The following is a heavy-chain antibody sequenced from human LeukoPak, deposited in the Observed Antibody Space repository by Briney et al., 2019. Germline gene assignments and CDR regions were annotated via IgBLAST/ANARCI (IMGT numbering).Heavy chain of an antibody. CDR2: VSYDGNNL. V-gene: IGHV3-30-3*01. Sequence: PGGSLRLSCAASGFTFSNYAMHWVRQAPGKGLEWVAVVSYDGNNLYYADSVKGRFTVSRDNAKNSLYLQMNSLRAEDTAVYYCARDSSDSSGWYEGWFDPWGQGTLVTVSS. D-gene: IGHD6-19*01. CDR3: ARDSSDSSGWYEGWFDP. J-gene: IGHJ5*02. CDR1: GFTFSNYA.